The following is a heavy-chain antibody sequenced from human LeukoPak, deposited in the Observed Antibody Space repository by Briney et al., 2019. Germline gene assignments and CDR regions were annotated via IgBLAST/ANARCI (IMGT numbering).Heavy chain of an antibody. J-gene: IGHJ4*02. D-gene: IGHD3-22*01. Sequence: PGGSLRLSCAASGFTFAIYATHWVRQAPGKGLEWVAVISYDGNNKYYADSVKGRFTISRDNSKNTLYLQMNSLRAEDTAVYYCARDLVGGWDDSSGYYYGYFDYWGQGTLVTVSS. V-gene: IGHV3-30-3*01. CDR2: ISYDGNNK. CDR1: GFTFAIYA. CDR3: ARDLVGGWDDSSGYYYGYFDY.